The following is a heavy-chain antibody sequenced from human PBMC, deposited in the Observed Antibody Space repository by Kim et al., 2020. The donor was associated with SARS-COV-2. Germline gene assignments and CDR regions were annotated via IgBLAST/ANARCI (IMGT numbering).Heavy chain of an antibody. CDR1: GCSISSYY. CDR3: ARDYTYGSGSYRRWFDP. D-gene: IGHD3-10*01. V-gene: IGHV4-59*01. CDR2: IFYSGST. J-gene: IGHJ5*02. Sequence: SETLSLTCTVAGCSISSYYWSWIRQLPGKGLEWIGYIFYSGSTNYNPSLKRRVTISVDTSKNQFSLQLSSVTAADTAVYYCARDYTYGSGSYRRWFDPWGQGTLGTVSS.